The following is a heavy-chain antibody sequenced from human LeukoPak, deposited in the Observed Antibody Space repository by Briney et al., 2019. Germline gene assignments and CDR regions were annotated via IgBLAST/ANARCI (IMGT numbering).Heavy chain of an antibody. CDR2: ISAYNGNT. CDR1: GYTFTSYG. V-gene: IGHV1-18*01. J-gene: IGHJ6*02. D-gene: IGHD6-25*01. CDR3: ARDRGYDSYYYYGMDV. Sequence: ASAKVSCKASGYTFTSYGISWVRQAPGQGLEWMGWISAYNGNTNYAQKLQGRVTMTTDTSTSTAYMELRSLRSDDTAMYYCARDRGYDSYYYYGMDVWGQGTTVTVSS.